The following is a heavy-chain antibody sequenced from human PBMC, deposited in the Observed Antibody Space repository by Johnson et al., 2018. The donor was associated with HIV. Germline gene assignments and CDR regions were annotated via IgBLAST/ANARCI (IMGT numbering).Heavy chain of an antibody. CDR2: IYSGGST. CDR1: GFSFGDYY. CDR3: ARDSRIGTMVLLSDAFDI. J-gene: IGHJ3*02. D-gene: IGHD3-10*01. V-gene: IGHV3-66*01. Sequence: VQLVESGGGLVQPGGSLRLSCAASGFSFGDYYMSWIRQAPGKGLEWVSVIYSGGSTYYADSVKGRFTISRDNSKNTLYLHMNSLRAEDTAVYYCARDSRIGTMVLLSDAFDIWGQGTMVTVSS.